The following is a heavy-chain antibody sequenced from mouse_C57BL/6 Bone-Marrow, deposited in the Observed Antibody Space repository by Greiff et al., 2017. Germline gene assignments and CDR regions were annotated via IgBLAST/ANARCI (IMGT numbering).Heavy chain of an antibody. Sequence: VQLQQSGAELVKPGASVKMSCKASGYTFTTYPIEWLKQNHGKSLEWIGNFHPYNDDTKYNEKFKGKATLTVEKSSRTVYLELSRLTSYDSAVYYCARGDSNYFAWFAYWGQRTLVTVSA. CDR2: FHPYNDDT. CDR1: GYTFTTYP. J-gene: IGHJ3*01. D-gene: IGHD2-5*01. V-gene: IGHV1-47*01. CDR3: ARGDSNYFAWFAY.